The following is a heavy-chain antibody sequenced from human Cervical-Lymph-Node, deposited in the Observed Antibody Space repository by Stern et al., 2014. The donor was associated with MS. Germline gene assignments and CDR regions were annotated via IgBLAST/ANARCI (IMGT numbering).Heavy chain of an antibody. CDR1: GFTFRTYT. CDR3: ASVAVAGTGDQHYYYGLDV. J-gene: IGHJ6*02. Sequence: EVQLVESGGGLVKPGGSLRLSCAASGFTFRTYTMNWVRQAPGKGLEWISSISARSADIIYADSVKGRFTISRDNAKKSLFLDMNSLRVDDTAVYYCASVAVAGTGDQHYYYGLDVWGPGTTVTVSS. CDR2: ISARSADI. V-gene: IGHV3-21*01. D-gene: IGHD6-19*01.